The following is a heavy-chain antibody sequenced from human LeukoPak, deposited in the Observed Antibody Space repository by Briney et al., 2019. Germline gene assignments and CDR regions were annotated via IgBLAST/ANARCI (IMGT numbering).Heavy chain of an antibody. CDR3: ARVDGYSYGGNFDY. D-gene: IGHD5-18*01. CDR1: GYTFTGYY. V-gene: IGHV1-8*02. J-gene: IGHJ4*02. CDR2: MNPNSGNT. Sequence: ASVKVSCKASGYTFTGYYMHWVRQAPGQGLEWMGWMNPNSGNTGYAQKFQGRVTMTRNTSISTAYMELSSLRSEDTAVYYCARVDGYSYGGNFDYWGQGTLVTVSS.